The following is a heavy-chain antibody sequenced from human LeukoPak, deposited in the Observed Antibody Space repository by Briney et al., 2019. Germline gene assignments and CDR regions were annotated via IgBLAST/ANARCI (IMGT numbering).Heavy chain of an antibody. J-gene: IGHJ6*02. CDR1: GGSISSSSYY. CDR2: IYYSGST. CDR3: ARVRRTPYYYYGMDV. V-gene: IGHV4-39*01. Sequence: PSETLSLTCTVPGGSISSSSYYSGWTRHPPGKGLEWIGCIYYSGSTYYNRSLSGRVVISVDTSNNEFSVKLSSVTDADTAVYYCARVRRTPYYYYGMDVWGQGTTVTVSS. D-gene: IGHD1-14*01.